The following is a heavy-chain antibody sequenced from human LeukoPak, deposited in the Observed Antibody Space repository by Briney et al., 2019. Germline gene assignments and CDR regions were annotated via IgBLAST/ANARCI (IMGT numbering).Heavy chain of an antibody. J-gene: IGHJ4*02. Sequence: ASVKVSCKASGYTFTGYYMHWVRQAPRQGLEWMGWINPNSGGTNYAQKFQGRVTMTRDTSISTAYMELSRLRSDDTAVYYCATTSYCSGGSCYSEDYWGQGTLVTVSS. CDR2: INPNSGGT. V-gene: IGHV1-2*02. D-gene: IGHD2-15*01. CDR1: GYTFTGYY. CDR3: ATTSYCSGGSCYSEDY.